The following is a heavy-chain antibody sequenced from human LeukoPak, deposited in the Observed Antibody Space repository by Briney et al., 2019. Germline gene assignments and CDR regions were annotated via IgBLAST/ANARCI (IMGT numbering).Heavy chain of an antibody. J-gene: IGHJ4*02. CDR3: AGTYYYDSSGYPRFDY. D-gene: IGHD3-22*01. CDR1: GVSIKTNSDY. V-gene: IGHV4-39*07. Sequence: SETLSLTCTVSGVSIKTNSDYWGWLRQPPGKRLEWIGSIYHVGGTYYNPSLKSRVTISIDTSKNQFSLKLSSVTAADTAVYYCAGTYYYDSSGYPRFDYWGQGTLVTVSS. CDR2: IYHVGGT.